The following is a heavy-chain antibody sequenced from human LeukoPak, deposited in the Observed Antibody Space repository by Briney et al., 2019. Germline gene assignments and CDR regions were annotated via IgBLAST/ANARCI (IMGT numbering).Heavy chain of an antibody. J-gene: IGHJ4*02. D-gene: IGHD1-26*01. Sequence: PGGSLRLSCAASGFTLWCHLMSWVRQATGRGLEWVGNIKEDGSERFYVDSVKGRFTISRDNAKNSLYLQMNSLRAEDTAVYYCARDCVIVGAPCYDYWGQGTLVTVSS. CDR1: GFTLWCHL. CDR3: ARDCVIVGAPCYDY. CDR2: IKEDGSER. V-gene: IGHV3-7*04.